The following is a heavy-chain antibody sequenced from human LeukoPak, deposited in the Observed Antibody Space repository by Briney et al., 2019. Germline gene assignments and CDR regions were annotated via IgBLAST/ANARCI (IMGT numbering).Heavy chain of an antibody. V-gene: IGHV4-34*01. D-gene: IGHD3-16*01. CDR2: INHSGST. CDR3: ARGPLPKGVDY. J-gene: IGHJ4*02. Sequence: SETLSLTCAVYGGSFSGYYWSWIRQPPGKGLEWIGEINHSGSTNYNPSLKSRVTISVDTSKNQFSLKLSSVTAADTAVYYCARGPLPKGVDYWGQGTLVTVSS. CDR1: GGSFSGYY.